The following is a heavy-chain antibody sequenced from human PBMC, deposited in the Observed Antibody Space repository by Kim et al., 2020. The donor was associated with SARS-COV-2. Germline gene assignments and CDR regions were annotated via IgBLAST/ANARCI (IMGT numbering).Heavy chain of an antibody. D-gene: IGHD6-19*01. V-gene: IGHV3-9*01. CDR3: AKGRVAGRRGAFDI. CDR2: ISWNSGSI. CDR1: GFTFDDYA. J-gene: IGHJ3*02. Sequence: GGSLRLSCAASGFTFDDYAMHWVRQAPGKGLEWVSGISWNSGSICYADSVKGRFTISRDNAKNSLYLQMNSLRAEDTALYYCAKGRVAGRRGAFDIWGQGTMVTVSS.